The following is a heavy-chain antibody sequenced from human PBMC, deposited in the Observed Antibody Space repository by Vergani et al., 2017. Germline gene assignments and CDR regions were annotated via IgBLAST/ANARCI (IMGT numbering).Heavy chain of an antibody. CDR3: VKGGTAMVTTSYYFDY. J-gene: IGHJ4*02. Sequence: EVQLVESGGGLVQPGGSLRLSCSASGFTFSSYAMHWVRQAPGKGLEYVSAISSNGGSTYYADSVKGRFTISRDNSKNTLYLQMSSLRAEDTAVYYCVKGGTAMVTTSYYFDYGGQGTLVTVSS. V-gene: IGHV3-64D*06. CDR1: GFTFSSYA. CDR2: ISSNGGST. D-gene: IGHD5-18*01.